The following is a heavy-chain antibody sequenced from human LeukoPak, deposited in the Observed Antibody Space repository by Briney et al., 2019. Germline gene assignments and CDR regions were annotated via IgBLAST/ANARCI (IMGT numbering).Heavy chain of an antibody. CDR1: GGTFISYA. J-gene: IGHJ4*02. V-gene: IGHV1-69*13. D-gene: IGHD6-19*01. Sequence: SXXVSCKASGGTFISYAISWVRQAPGQGLEWMGGTIPIFGTANYAQKFQGRVTITADESTSTAYMELSSLRSEDTAVYYCARDRGYSSGWYDYWGQGTLVTVSS. CDR2: TIPIFGTA. CDR3: ARDRGYSSGWYDY.